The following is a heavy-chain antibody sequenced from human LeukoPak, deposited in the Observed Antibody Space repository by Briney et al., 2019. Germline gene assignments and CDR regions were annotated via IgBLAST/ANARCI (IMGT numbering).Heavy chain of an antibody. CDR2: ISGSGGST. CDR3: ANQGNYYGSRSYFDI. CDR1: GFTFSRYA. Sequence: GGALTLSCAACGFTFSRYAMSGVRQAPGKGLEGVGAISGSGGSTYYADSVKGGFTISRDNSQNTMSMQLNSLRAEATAVYYCANQGNYYGSRSYFDIWGQATMVTVSS. J-gene: IGHJ3*02. D-gene: IGHD3-10*01. V-gene: IGHV3-23*01.